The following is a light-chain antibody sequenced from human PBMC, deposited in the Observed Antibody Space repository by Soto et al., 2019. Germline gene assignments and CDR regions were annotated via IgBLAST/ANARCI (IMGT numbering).Light chain of an antibody. Sequence: EIVLTQSPGSLSLSPGERATLSCRASQSVDSSFFAWYQQKPDQAPRLLSYGASNRATGIPDRFSGSGSGTDFTLTISRLEPEDFAVYYCQQYVSSVTFGQGTKVEIK. CDR2: GAS. J-gene: IGKJ1*01. V-gene: IGKV3-20*01. CDR1: QSVDSSF. CDR3: QQYVSSVT.